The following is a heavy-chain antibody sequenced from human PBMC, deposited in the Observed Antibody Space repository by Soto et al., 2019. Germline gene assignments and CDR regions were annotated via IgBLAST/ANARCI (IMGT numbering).Heavy chain of an antibody. CDR2: INPGDHST. Sequence: QVQLVQSGAEVKKPGASVKISCKASGYSVTAYYMHWLRQAPGQAFEWMGTINPGDHSTRYSHSFQGRVAMTSDTSTSTVYLELSSLRSEDTALYYCARSYVQSRPIDYWGQGTLVTVSS. J-gene: IGHJ4*02. CDR1: GYSVTAYY. V-gene: IGHV1-46*01. D-gene: IGHD3-10*02. CDR3: ARSYVQSRPIDY.